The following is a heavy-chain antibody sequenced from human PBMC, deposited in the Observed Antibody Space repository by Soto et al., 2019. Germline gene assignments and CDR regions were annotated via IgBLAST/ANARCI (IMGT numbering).Heavy chain of an antibody. CDR2: ISGGGGST. CDR3: AKQAVVVAATPWFDP. J-gene: IGHJ5*02. CDR1: GFTFSTCA. Sequence: EVQLLESGGGLVQPGGSLRLSCAASGFTFSTCAMNWVRQAPGKGLEWVSSISGGGGSTYYGDSVKGRFTISRDNSKNTLYLQINSPRADDTAVYYCAKQAVVVAATPWFDPWGQGTLVTVSS. D-gene: IGHD2-15*01. V-gene: IGHV3-23*01.